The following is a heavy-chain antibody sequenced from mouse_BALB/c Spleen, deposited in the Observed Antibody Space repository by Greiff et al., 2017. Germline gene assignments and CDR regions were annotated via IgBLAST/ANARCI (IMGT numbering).Heavy chain of an antibody. Sequence: EVKLMESGGGLVKPGGSLKLSCAASGFTFSDYYMYWVRQTPEKRLEWVATISDGGSYTYYPDSVKGRFTISRDNAKNNLYLQMSSLKSEDTAMYYCARDTVHYWGQGTLVTVSA. CDR3: ARDTVHY. CDR1: GFTFSDYY. CDR2: ISDGGSYT. J-gene: IGHJ3*01. V-gene: IGHV5-4*02.